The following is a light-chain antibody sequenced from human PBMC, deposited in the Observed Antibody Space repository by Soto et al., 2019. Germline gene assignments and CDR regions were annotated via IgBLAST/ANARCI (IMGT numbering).Light chain of an antibody. CDR3: QQYSQWPRT. Sequence: EVVLTQSPATLSVSPGESATLSCRASQSVSGSVAWYQQKPGQAPRLLIYTTSNRATGVPARFSGSGSGTEFPLTISSLQSEDFAVYYCQQYSQWPRTFGQGTKVEIK. J-gene: IGKJ1*01. CDR2: TTS. CDR1: QSVSGS. V-gene: IGKV3-15*01.